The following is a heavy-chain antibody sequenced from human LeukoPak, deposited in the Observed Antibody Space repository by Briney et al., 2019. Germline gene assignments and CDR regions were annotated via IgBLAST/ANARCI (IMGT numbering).Heavy chain of an antibody. CDR3: AKDLQYSSSWPNWFDP. V-gene: IGHV3-23*01. CDR1: GFTFSSYA. Sequence: PGGSLRLSCAASGFTFSSYATSWVRQAPGKGLEWVSAISGSGGSTYYADSVKGRFTISRDNSKNTLYLQMNSLRAEDTAVYYCAKDLQYSSSWPNWFDPWGQGTLVTVSS. D-gene: IGHD6-13*01. J-gene: IGHJ5*02. CDR2: ISGSGGST.